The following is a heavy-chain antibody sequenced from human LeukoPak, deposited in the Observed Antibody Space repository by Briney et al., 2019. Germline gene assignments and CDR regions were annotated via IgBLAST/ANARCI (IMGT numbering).Heavy chain of an antibody. Sequence: ASETLSLTCTVSGGSISSGGYYWSWIRQPPGKGLEWIGHIYYSGSTTYNPSLKSRVTISVDTSKNQFSLKLSSVTAADTAVYYCARDRGYYGMDVWGQGTTVTASS. D-gene: IGHD5-12*01. CDR2: IYYSGST. J-gene: IGHJ6*02. CDR1: GGSISSGGYY. CDR3: ARDRGYYGMDV. V-gene: IGHV4-61*08.